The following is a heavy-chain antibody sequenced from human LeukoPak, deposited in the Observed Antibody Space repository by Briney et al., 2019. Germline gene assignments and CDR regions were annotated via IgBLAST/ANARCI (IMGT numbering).Heavy chain of an antibody. CDR3: AKDLKAVRRYFDY. Sequence: GGSLRLSCAVSGFIVSTSYMSWVRQAPGKGLEWVSAISGSGGSTYYADSVKGRFTISRDNSKNTLYLQMNSLRAEDTAVYYCAKDLKAVRRYFDYWGQGTLVTVSS. CDR1: GFIVSTSY. V-gene: IGHV3-23*01. J-gene: IGHJ4*02. D-gene: IGHD1-1*01. CDR2: ISGSGGST.